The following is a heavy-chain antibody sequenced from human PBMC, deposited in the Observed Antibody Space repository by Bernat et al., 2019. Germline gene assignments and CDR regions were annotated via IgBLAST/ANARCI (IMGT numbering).Heavy chain of an antibody. J-gene: IGHJ5*02. CDR2: ISYDGSNK. CDR3: AKNYHAYSSSSVGWFDP. Sequence: QVQLVESGGGVVQPGRSLRLSCAASGFTFSSYGMHWVRQAPGKGLEWVAVISYDGSNKYYADSVKGRFTISRDNSKNTLYLQMNSLRAEDTAVYYCAKNYHAYSSSSVGWFDPWGQGTLVTVSS. D-gene: IGHD6-6*01. CDR1: GFTFSSYG. V-gene: IGHV3-30*18.